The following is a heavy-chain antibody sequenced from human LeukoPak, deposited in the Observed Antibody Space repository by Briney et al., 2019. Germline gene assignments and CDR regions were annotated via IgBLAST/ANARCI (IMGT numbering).Heavy chain of an antibody. CDR1: GFTFSSYG. D-gene: IGHD6-19*01. CDR2: ISNDGSNK. V-gene: IGHV3-30*03. CDR3: ARVGSSGWYPQGGYYYGMDV. Sequence: PGGFLRLSCAASGFTFSSYGMHWVRQAPGKGLEWVALISNDGSNKYYEDSVKGRCTISRDNSKNTLHLQMNSLRAEDTAVYYCARVGSSGWYPQGGYYYGMDVWGQGTTVTVSS. J-gene: IGHJ6*02.